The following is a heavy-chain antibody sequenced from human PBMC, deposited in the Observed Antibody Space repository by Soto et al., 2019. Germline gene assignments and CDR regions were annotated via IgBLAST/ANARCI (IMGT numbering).Heavy chain of an antibody. CDR1: GGSISPFY. CDR2: LYYSGNT. Sequence: SETLSLTCTVSGGSISPFYWSCVRQPPGKGLEWIGYLYYSGNTNYNPSLKSRVTISVDASKNQVSLRLTSVTAADTAVYYCARVGGVAARTFDYWGQGTVVTVSS. D-gene: IGHD2-15*01. J-gene: IGHJ4*02. CDR3: ARVGGVAARTFDY. V-gene: IGHV4-59*01.